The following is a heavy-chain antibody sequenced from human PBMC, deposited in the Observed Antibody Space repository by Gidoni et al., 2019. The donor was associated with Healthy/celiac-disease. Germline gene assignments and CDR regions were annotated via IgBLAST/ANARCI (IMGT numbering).Heavy chain of an antibody. Sequence: HVHLQQWVAVLLKPSDTLSLTCSVSGGSFSGSSWSWIRQPPGKGLEWIGEINHSGNTNYNPSLKSRVTISVDTSKNQFSLKLSSVTAADTAVYYCARGGHPRRFGELPRVWFDPWGQGTLVTVSS. V-gene: IGHV4-34*01. J-gene: IGHJ5*02. CDR2: INHSGNT. D-gene: IGHD3-10*01. CDR3: ARGGHPRRFGELPRVWFDP. CDR1: GGSFSGSS.